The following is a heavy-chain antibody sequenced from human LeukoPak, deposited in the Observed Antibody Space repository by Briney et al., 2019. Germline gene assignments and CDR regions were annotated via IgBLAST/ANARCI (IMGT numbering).Heavy chain of an antibody. CDR2: IKQDGSEK. V-gene: IGHV3-7*01. D-gene: IGHD3-3*01. CDR1: GFTFSSYW. J-gene: IGHJ4*02. CDR3: ARVGYDFWSGYYNPYYFDY. Sequence: GGSLRLSCAASGFTFSSYWMSWVRQAPGKGLEWVANIKQDGSEKYYVDSVKGRFTISRDNAKNSLYLQMNSLRAEDTAVYYCARVGYDFWSGYYNPYYFDYWGQGTLATVSS.